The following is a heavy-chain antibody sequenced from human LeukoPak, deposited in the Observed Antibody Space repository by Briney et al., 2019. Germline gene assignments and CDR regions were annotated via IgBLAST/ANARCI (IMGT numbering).Heavy chain of an antibody. J-gene: IGHJ4*02. CDR1: GFTFGSYA. CDR3: AKDSYITVGEFDS. D-gene: IGHD6-19*01. CDR2: ISSRGGGT. V-gene: IGHV3-23*01. Sequence: GGSLRLSCTGSGFTFGSYAMSWVRQAPGRGLEWVSTISSRGGGTYYTDSVRGRFTISRDNSKNTLYLQMNSLRDEDTAVYYCAKDSYITVGEFDSWGQGTLVTVSS.